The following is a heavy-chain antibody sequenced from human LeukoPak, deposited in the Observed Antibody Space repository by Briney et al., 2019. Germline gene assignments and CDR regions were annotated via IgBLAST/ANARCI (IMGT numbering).Heavy chain of an antibody. CDR3: ATDLEGATRRGDY. J-gene: IGHJ4*02. D-gene: IGHD1-26*01. Sequence: GASVKVSCKVSGYTLTELSMHWVRQAPGKGLEWMGGFDPEDGETIYAQKFQGRVTMTEDTSTDTAYVELSSLRSEDTAVYYCATDLEGATRRGDYWGQGTLVTVSS. CDR2: FDPEDGET. V-gene: IGHV1-24*01. CDR1: GYTLTELS.